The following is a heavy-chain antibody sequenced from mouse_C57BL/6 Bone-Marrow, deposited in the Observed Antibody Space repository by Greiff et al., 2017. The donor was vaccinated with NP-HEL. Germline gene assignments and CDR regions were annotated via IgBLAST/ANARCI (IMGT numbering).Heavy chain of an antibody. CDR1: GYTFTSYG. Sequence: VQGVESGAELARPGASVKLSCKASGYTFTSYGISWVKQRTGQGLEWIGEIYPRSGNTYYNEKFKGKATLTADKSSSTAYMELRSLTSDDSAVYVCARFGYSNGFAYWGQGTLVTVSA. CDR2: IYPRSGNT. J-gene: IGHJ3*01. D-gene: IGHD2-5*01. CDR3: ARFGYSNGFAY. V-gene: IGHV1-81*01.